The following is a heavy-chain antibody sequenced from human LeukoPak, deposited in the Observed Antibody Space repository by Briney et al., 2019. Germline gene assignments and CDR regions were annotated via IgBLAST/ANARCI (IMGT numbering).Heavy chain of an antibody. V-gene: IGHV3-11*04. CDR2: ISSSGSTI. Sequence: PGGSLRLSCAASGFTFSSYWMSWIRQAPGKGLEWVSYISSSGSTIYYADSVKGRFTISRDNAKNSLYLQMNSLRAEDTAVYFCARARDCSSSSCLYYYYYYMDVWGKGTTVTVSS. J-gene: IGHJ6*03. D-gene: IGHD2-2*01. CDR1: GFTFSSYW. CDR3: ARARDCSSSSCLYYYYYYMDV.